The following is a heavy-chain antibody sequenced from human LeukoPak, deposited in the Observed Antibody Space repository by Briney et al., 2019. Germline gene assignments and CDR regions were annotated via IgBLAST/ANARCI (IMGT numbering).Heavy chain of an antibody. Sequence: SSETLSLTCAVYGGSISGYYWSWIRQPPGRGLEWVGEIHYTGSTSYNPSLKSRATISIDTSKNQLSLKPSSVTAADTAVYYCARGNILTGYCFDFWGQGALVTVSS. J-gene: IGHJ4*02. CDR1: GGSISGYY. CDR3: ARGNILTGYCFDF. V-gene: IGHV4-34*01. D-gene: IGHD3-9*01. CDR2: IHYTGST.